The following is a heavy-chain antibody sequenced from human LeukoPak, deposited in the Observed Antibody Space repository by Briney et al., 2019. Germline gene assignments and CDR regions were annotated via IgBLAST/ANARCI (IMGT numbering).Heavy chain of an antibody. CDR3: AREPLFSYYDFWSGYYSWFDP. D-gene: IGHD3-3*01. J-gene: IGHJ5*02. CDR2: IYYSGST. CDR1: GGSISSGGYY. V-gene: IGHV4-31*03. Sequence: SQTLSLTCTVSGGSISSGGYYWSWIRQHPGKGLEWIGYIYYSGSTYYNPSLKSRVTISVDTSKNQFSLKLSSVTAADTAVYYCAREPLFSYYDFWSGYYSWFDPWGQGTLVTVSS.